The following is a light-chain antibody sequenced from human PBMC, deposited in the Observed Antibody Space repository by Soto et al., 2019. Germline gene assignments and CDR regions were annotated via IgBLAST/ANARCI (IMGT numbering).Light chain of an antibody. J-gene: IGLJ2*01. CDR3: QSYDSSLSGLL. CDR2: GNS. CDR1: SSNIGAGYD. Sequence: QPVLTQPPSVSGAPGLRVTISCTGSSSNIGAGYDVHWYQQLPGTAPKLLIYGNSNRPSGVPDRFSGSKSGTSASLAITGLQAEDEADYYCQSYDSSLSGLLFGGGTKLTVL. V-gene: IGLV1-40*01.